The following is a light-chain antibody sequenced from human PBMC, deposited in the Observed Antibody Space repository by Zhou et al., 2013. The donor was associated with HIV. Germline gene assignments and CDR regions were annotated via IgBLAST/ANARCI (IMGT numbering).Light chain of an antibody. J-gene: IGKJ2*01. CDR2: KTS. CDR1: QSLNNC. CDR3: QQCHSYPYT. V-gene: IGKV1-5*03. Sequence: DIQMTQSPSTLSASVGDRVTITCRASQSLNNCLAWYQLKAGKAPKLLIDKTSSSGSGAPSKFSGSGSGTEFTLTISSLQPDDFATYYCQQCHSYPYTFGQGTRRGD.